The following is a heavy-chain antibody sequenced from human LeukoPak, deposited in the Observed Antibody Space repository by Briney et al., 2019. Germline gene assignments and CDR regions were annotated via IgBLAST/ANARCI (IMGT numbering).Heavy chain of an antibody. CDR1: GGSISSYY. J-gene: IGHJ4*02. CDR2: IYYSGST. Sequence: PSETLSLTCTVSGGSISSYYWSWIRQPPGKGLEWIGYIYYSGSTNYNPSLKSRVTISVDTSKNQFSLKLSSVTAADTAVYYCAREGDYGDNFDYWGQGTLVTVSS. CDR3: AREGDYGDNFDY. D-gene: IGHD4-17*01. V-gene: IGHV4-59*01.